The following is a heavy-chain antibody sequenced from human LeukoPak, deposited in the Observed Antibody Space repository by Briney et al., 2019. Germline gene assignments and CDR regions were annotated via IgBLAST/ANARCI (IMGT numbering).Heavy chain of an antibody. Sequence: ASVKVSCKASGYTFTTYYIHWVRQAPGQGLEWLGIINPSGGSPTYAQKFQGRVTMTRDTSTSTVYMELSSLRSDDTAVYYCARQSLDGGSCYDYWGQGTPVTISS. CDR1: GYTFTTYY. CDR3: ARQSLDGGSCYDY. CDR2: INPSGGSP. V-gene: IGHV1-46*01. D-gene: IGHD2-15*01. J-gene: IGHJ4*02.